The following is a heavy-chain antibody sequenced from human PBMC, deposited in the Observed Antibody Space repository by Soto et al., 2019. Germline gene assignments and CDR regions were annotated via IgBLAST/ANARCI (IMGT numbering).Heavy chain of an antibody. D-gene: IGHD4-17*01. J-gene: IGHJ6*02. CDR3: ARDADYGGSRGGMDV. CDR1: GGSLNSADYF. Sequence: QVHLEESGPGLVKPSETLSLICTVSGGSLNSADYFWSWIRHHPENGLEWIGYIYYSGSTRYNPSFETRATLSIDTSKNQFSLRLKSVTVADTAVYFCARDADYGGSRGGMDVWGRGTTVIVSS. V-gene: IGHV4-31*03. CDR2: IYYSGST.